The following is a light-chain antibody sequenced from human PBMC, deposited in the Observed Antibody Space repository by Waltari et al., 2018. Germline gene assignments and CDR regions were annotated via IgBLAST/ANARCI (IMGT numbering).Light chain of an antibody. CDR2: AAS. CDR1: QRIAGF. V-gene: IGKV1-39*01. CDR3: QQSHSLPQT. J-gene: IGKJ1*01. Sequence: DIQMTQSPSSLSASVGDRVTITCRASQRIAGFLNWFQHKPGKPPTLLIYAASSLQSGVPSRFSGSGSGTDFTLTISSLQAEDFATYYCQQSHSLPQTFGPGTKVEI.